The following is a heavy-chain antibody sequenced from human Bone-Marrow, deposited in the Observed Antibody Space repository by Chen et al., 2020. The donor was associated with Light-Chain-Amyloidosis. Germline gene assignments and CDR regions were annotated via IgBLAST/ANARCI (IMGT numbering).Heavy chain of an antibody. CDR3: ARRRDGYNFDY. D-gene: IGHD5-12*01. Sequence: EVQLEQSGPEVKKPGESLKISCKGSGYTFPNYRIGWVRQMPGKGLEWMGVIYPDDSDARYSPSFEGQVTISAAKSITTAYLQWRSLKASDTAMYYCARRRDGYNFDYWGQGTLVTVSS. CDR1: GYTFPNYR. J-gene: IGHJ4*02. CDR2: IYPDDSDA. V-gene: IGHV5-51*01.